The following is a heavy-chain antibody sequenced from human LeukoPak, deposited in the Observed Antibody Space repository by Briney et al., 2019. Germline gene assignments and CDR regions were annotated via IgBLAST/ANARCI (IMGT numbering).Heavy chain of an antibody. CDR2: IRYDGSNK. Sequence: GGSLRLSCAASGFTFSSYGMHWVRQAPGKGLEWVAFIRYDGSNKYYADSVKGRFTISRDNSKNTLYLQMNSLRAEDTAVYYCALTSRNSGSYFFSHLDAFDIWGQGTMVTVSS. CDR3: ALTSRNSGSYFFSHLDAFDI. V-gene: IGHV3-30*02. J-gene: IGHJ3*02. D-gene: IGHD1-26*01. CDR1: GFTFSSYG.